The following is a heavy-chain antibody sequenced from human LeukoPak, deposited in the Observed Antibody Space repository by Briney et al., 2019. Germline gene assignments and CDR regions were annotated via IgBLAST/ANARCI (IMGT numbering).Heavy chain of an antibody. J-gene: IGHJ1*01. Sequence: GGSLRLSSAPSVFTLTRFLMHCVPQAPGKGLVCVSRIKGDGNTNYAASVTGRFTISRDNAKNTVSLQMTSLRAEDTGVYYCARAPSEIGGYYPEYFRHWGQGTPVTLSS. CDR1: VFTLTRFL. CDR3: ARAPSEIGGYYPEYFRH. CDR2: IKGDGNT. D-gene: IGHD3-22*01. V-gene: IGHV3-74*01.